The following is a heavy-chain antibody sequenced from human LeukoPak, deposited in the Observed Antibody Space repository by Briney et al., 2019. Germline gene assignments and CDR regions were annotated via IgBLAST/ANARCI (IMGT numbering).Heavy chain of an antibody. J-gene: IGHJ4*02. CDR2: ISAYNGNT. CDR1: GYTFTSYG. D-gene: IGHD6-19*01. CDR3: ATGRIAVAGTNDY. Sequence: ASVKVSCKASGYTFTSYGISWVRQAPGQGLEWMGWISAYNGNTNYAQKLQGRVTMTEDTSTDTAYMELSSLRSEDTAVYYCATGRIAVAGTNDYWGQGTLVTVSS. V-gene: IGHV1-18*01.